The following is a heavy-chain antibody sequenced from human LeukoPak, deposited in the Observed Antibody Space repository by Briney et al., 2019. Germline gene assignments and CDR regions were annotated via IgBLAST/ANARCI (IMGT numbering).Heavy chain of an antibody. Sequence: ASVKVSCKASGYTFTVYYIHWVRHAPGQGLEWMGWINPNSGGTNYAQKFQGRVTMTRDTSISTAYMELSRLRSDDTAVYYCARALHCSSTSCPFDYWGQGTLVTVSS. D-gene: IGHD2-2*01. CDR1: GYTFTVYY. V-gene: IGHV1-2*02. CDR2: INPNSGGT. CDR3: ARALHCSSTSCPFDY. J-gene: IGHJ4*02.